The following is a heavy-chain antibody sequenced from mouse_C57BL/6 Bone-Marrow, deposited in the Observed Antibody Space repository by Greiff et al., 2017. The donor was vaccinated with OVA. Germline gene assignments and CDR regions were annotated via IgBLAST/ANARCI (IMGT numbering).Heavy chain of an antibody. CDR2: INPSTGGT. D-gene: IGHD2-3*01. V-gene: IGHV1-42*01. Sequence: EVQLQQPGPELVKPGASVKISCKASGYSFTGYYMNWVKQSPEQSLEWIGEINPSTGGTTYNQKFKAKATLTVDKSSSTAYMQLKSLTSEDSAVYYCARGEDGDYWGQGTTLTVSS. CDR3: ARGEDGDY. CDR1: GYSFTGYY. J-gene: IGHJ2*01.